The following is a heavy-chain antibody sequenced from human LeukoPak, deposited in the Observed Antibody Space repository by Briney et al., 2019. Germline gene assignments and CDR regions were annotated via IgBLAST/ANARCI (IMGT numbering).Heavy chain of an antibody. CDR2: ISSSGSTI. V-gene: IGHV3-11*01. CDR3: AREVGYYYDGGDWFDP. D-gene: IGHD3-22*01. CDR1: GFTFSDYY. Sequence: GGSLTLSCAASGFTFSDYYMSWLRQAPGKGLEWVSYISSSGSTIYYADSVKGRVTMSRDNAKNSLYLQMNSMRGEDTAVYYCAREVGYYYDGGDWFDPWGQGTLVTVSS. J-gene: IGHJ5*02.